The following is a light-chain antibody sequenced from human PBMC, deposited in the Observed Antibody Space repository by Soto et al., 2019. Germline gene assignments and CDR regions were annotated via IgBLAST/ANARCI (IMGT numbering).Light chain of an antibody. CDR3: TSYTSRNTYF. J-gene: IGLJ1*01. V-gene: IGLV2-14*01. CDR2: EVN. CDR1: SSDDGGYNY. Sequence: QSALTQPASVSASPGQSITISCTGTSSDDGGYNYVSWYQQHPGKAPKLIIYEVNNRPSGVSNRFSGSKSGNTASLTISGLQPEDEADYYCTSYTSRNTYFFGSGTKVTVL.